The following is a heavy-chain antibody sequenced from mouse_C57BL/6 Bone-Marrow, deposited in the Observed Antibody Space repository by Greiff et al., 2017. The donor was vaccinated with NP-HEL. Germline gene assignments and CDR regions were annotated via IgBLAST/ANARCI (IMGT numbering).Heavy chain of an antibody. CDR3: TTAGDSNYAWFAY. CDR2: IDPENGDT. D-gene: IGHD2-5*01. V-gene: IGHV14-4*01. Sequence: VQLKQSGAELVRPGASVKLSCTASGFNIKDDYMHWVKQRPEQGLEWIGWIDPENGDTEYASKFQGKATITADTSSNTAYLQLSSLTSEDTAVYYCTTAGDSNYAWFAYWGQGTLVTVSA. CDR1: GFNIKDDY. J-gene: IGHJ3*01.